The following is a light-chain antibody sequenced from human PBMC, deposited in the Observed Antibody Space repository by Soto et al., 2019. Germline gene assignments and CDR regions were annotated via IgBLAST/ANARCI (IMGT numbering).Light chain of an antibody. CDR3: SSYTSSSTLYV. V-gene: IGLV2-14*01. J-gene: IGLJ1*01. CDR2: EVS. Sequence: QSVLTQPASVSGSPGQSITISCTGTSSDVGGYNYVSWYQQHPGKAPKLMIYEVSNRPSGVSNRFSGSKSGNTASLTISGLQAEHEADYYCSSYTSSSTLYVSGTGTKVTVL. CDR1: SSDVGGYNY.